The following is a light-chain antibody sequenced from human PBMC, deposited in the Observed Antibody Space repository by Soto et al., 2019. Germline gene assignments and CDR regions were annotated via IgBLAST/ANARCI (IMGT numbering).Light chain of an antibody. V-gene: IGKV3-20*01. CDR2: GAS. CDR3: QQYGSSPPT. J-gene: IGKJ1*01. Sequence: DIVLTQSPATLSLSPGERATLYCGASQRVSGGFLAWYQQKPGQGPRLLIYGASSRATGTPDRFSGSGSGTDFTLTINRLEPEDFALYYCQQYGSSPPTFGQGTKVDI. CDR1: QRVSGGF.